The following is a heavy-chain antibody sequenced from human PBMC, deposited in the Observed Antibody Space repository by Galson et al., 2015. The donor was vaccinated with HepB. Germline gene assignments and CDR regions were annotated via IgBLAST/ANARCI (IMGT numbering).Heavy chain of an antibody. V-gene: IGHV3-53*04. Sequence: SLRLSCAASGFTVSSNYMSWVRQAPGKGLEWVSVIYSGGSTYYADSVKGRITISRHNSKNTLYLQMNSLRAEDTAVYYCARVSSFWSGSGSYAFDIWGQGTMVTVSS. CDR1: GFTVSSNY. D-gene: IGHD3-10*01. J-gene: IGHJ3*02. CDR3: ARVSSFWSGSGSYAFDI. CDR2: IYSGGST.